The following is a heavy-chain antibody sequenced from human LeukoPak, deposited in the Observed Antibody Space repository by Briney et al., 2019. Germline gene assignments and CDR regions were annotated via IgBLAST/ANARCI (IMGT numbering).Heavy chain of an antibody. Sequence: SETLSLTCTVSGGSISSSSYYWGWIRQPPGKGLEWIGSIYYSGSTYYNPSRKSRVTISVDTSKNQFSLKLSSVTAADTAVYYCAREVATAESGDYWGQGTLVTVSS. CDR2: IYYSGST. CDR1: GGSISSSSYY. J-gene: IGHJ4*02. D-gene: IGHD2-15*01. V-gene: IGHV4-39*07. CDR3: AREVATAESGDY.